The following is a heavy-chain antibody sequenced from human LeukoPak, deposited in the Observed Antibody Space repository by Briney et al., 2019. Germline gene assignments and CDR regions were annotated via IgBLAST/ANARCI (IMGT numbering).Heavy chain of an antibody. CDR2: ISGSGDST. Sequence: GGSMRLSCAASGFTFSDYYMSWIRQAPGKGMEWVSAISGSGDSTYYADSVKGRFTISRDNSKNTLYLQMNSLRAEDTAVYYCAKGPLYDFWGQGTLVTVSS. V-gene: IGHV3-23*01. CDR3: AKGPLYDF. CDR1: GFTFSDYY. J-gene: IGHJ4*02.